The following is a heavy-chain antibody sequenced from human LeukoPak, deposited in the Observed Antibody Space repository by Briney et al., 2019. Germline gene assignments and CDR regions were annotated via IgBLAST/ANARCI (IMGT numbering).Heavy chain of an antibody. CDR3: AKDSSLMTLPWGVGFDY. Sequence: SETLSLTCAVYGGSISGYYWSWIRQPPGKGLEWIGEINHSGSTNYNPSLKSRVTISVDTSKNQFSLKMNSVTAADTAVYYCAKDSSLMTLPWGVGFDYWGQGTLVTVSS. CDR1: GGSISGYY. D-gene: IGHD3-16*01. J-gene: IGHJ4*02. V-gene: IGHV4-34*01. CDR2: INHSGST.